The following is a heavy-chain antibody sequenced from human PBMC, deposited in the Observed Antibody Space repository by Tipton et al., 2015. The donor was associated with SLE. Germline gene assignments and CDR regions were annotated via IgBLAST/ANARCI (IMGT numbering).Heavy chain of an antibody. J-gene: IGHJ4*02. CDR2: IYYSGST. CDR3: ARVSDYYDSSGYYPASYYFDY. CDR1: GGSISSGGYY. Sequence: TLSLTCTVSGGSISSGGYYWSWIRPHPGKGLEWIGYIYYSGSTYYNPSLKSRVTISVDTSKNQFSLKLSSVTAADTAVYYCARVSDYYDSSGYYPASYYFDYWGQGTLVTVSS. V-gene: IGHV4-31*03. D-gene: IGHD3-22*01.